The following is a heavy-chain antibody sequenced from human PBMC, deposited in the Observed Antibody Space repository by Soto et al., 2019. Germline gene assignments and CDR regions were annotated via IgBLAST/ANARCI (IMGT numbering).Heavy chain of an antibody. V-gene: IGHV4-31*03. CDR2: IYYSGST. Sequence: SETLSLTCTVSGGSISSGGYYWSWIRQHPGKGLEWIGYIYYSGSTYYNPSLKSRVTISVDTSKNKFSLRLSSVTAADTAVYYCARVCGGDCHYGMDVWGQGTTVT. J-gene: IGHJ6*02. CDR3: ARVCGGDCHYGMDV. D-gene: IGHD2-21*02. CDR1: GGSISSGGYY.